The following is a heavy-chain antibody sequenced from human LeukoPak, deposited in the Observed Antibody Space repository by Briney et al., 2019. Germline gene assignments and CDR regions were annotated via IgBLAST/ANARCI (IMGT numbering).Heavy chain of an antibody. D-gene: IGHD3-22*01. CDR1: GFTFSSYG. V-gene: IGHV3-30*18. Sequence: TGGSLRLSCAASGFTFSSYGMHWVRQAPGKGLEWVAVISYDGSNKYYADSVKGRFTISRDNSKNTLYLQMNSLRAEDTAVYYCAKDLGYYYGPYDYWGQGTLVTVSS. CDR2: ISYDGSNK. CDR3: AKDLGYYYGPYDY. J-gene: IGHJ4*02.